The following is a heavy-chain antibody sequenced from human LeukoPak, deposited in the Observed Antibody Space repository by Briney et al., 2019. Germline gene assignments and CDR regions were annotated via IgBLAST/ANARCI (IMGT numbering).Heavy chain of an antibody. CDR3: AKSLHYCSGGSCWASAGAFDI. CDR1: GFNFKYYG. V-gene: IGHV3-23*01. Sequence: GGSLRLSCEASGFNFKYYGMNWVRQAPGKGLEWVSAITATAGTTYYADSVKGRFTISRDISKYTLFLQMSSLRAEDTAVYYCAKSLHYCSGGSCWASAGAFDIWGQGTMVTVSS. D-gene: IGHD2-15*01. CDR2: ITATAGTT. J-gene: IGHJ3*02.